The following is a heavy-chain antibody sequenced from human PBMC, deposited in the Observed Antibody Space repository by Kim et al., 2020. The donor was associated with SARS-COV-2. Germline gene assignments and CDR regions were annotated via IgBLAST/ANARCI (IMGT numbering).Heavy chain of an antibody. J-gene: IGHJ4*01. V-gene: IGHV3-23*03. D-gene: IGHD4-17*01. CDR3: AKRTSGYGDYVYYFY. Sequence: GGSLRLSCAASGFTFSTYAMSWVRQAPGKGLEWVSLIYSDDSSTYYADSVKGRFTISRATSKNTLYLQMNTLIAEDTSVYYFAKRTSGYGDYVYYFY. CDR2: IYSDDSST. CDR1: GFTFSTYA.